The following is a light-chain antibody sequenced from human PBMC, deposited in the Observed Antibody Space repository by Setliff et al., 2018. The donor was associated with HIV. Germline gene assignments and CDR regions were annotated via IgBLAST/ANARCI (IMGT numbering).Light chain of an antibody. CDR3: QSYDSSLSVV. V-gene: IGLV1-40*01. CDR2: ATD. J-gene: IGLJ2*01. Sequence: SVLTQPPSVSGAPGQRVTISCIGTRSNIGAGFDVQWYRQVPGTAPKLLIFATDNRPSDVPDRFSGSTSGSSASLAITGLQAEDEADYYCQSYDSSLSVVFGGGTKVTVL. CDR1: RSNIGAGFD.